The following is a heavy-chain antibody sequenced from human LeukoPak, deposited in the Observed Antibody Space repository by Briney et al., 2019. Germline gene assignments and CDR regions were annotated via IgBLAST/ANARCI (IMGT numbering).Heavy chain of an antibody. Sequence: ASVKVSCKASGYTFTSYHMHWVRQAPGQGLEWMGWINPNSGGTNYAQKFQGWVTMTRDTSISTAYMELSRLRSDDTAVYYCARGDWNNEGYFDYWGQGTLVTVSS. D-gene: IGHD1/OR15-1a*01. CDR1: GYTFTSYH. J-gene: IGHJ4*02. CDR2: INPNSGGT. V-gene: IGHV1-2*04. CDR3: ARGDWNNEGYFDY.